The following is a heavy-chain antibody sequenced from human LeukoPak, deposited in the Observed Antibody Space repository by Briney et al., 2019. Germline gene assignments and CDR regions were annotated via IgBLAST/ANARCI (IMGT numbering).Heavy chain of an antibody. Sequence: GRSLRLSCAASGFTFSSYAMHWVRQAPGKGLEWVAVISYDGSNKYYADSVKGRFTISRDNSKNTLYLQMNSLRAEDTAVYYCARDDPTYYYDSSGYRAFYYWGQGTLVTVSS. V-gene: IGHV3-30-3*01. CDR1: GFTFSSYA. D-gene: IGHD3-22*01. CDR3: ARDDPTYYYDSSGYRAFYY. CDR2: ISYDGSNK. J-gene: IGHJ4*02.